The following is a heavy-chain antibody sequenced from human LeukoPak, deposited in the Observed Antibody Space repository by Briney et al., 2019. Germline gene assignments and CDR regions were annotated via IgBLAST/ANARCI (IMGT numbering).Heavy chain of an antibody. CDR2: ISATGGNT. CDR1: GFTFSSYA. V-gene: IGHV3-23*01. Sequence: GGSLRLSCAASGFTFSSYAMSWVRQAPGKGLEWVSSISATGGNTYYADSVKGRFTISRDNSKNTLSLQMNSLRAEDTAVYHCAKGPSPNFFAYGGQGPLVPVSS. D-gene: IGHD2/OR15-2a*01. J-gene: IGHJ4*02. CDR3: AKGPSPNFFAY.